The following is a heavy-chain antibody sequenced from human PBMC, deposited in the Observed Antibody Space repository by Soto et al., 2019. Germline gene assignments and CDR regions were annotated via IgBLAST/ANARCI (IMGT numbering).Heavy chain of an antibody. CDR2: INPKSGET. CDR1: GYSFSGYY. V-gene: IGHV1-2*02. Sequence: ASGKVSCKASGYSFSGYYIHWVRQAPGQGLEWMGWINPKSGETDYAQKFLGRVTMTSDTSISTAFMALSRLRYDDTAVYYCAIYCPFLECHFYVPDVWGLGRIGTVS. J-gene: IGHJ6*02. CDR3: AIYCPFLECHFYVPDV. D-gene: IGHD3-3*01.